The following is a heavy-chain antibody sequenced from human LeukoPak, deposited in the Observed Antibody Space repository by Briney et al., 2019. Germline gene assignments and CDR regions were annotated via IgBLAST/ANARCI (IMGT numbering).Heavy chain of an antibody. D-gene: IGHD3-16*01. CDR1: GGSISSYY. Sequence: SETLSLTCTVSGGSISSYYWSWIRQPPGKGLEWTGYIYYSGRTNYNPSLESRVTISVDTSKNQFSLKLSSVTAADTAVYYCARCAVMDDDYFDYWGQGTLVTVSS. CDR3: ARCAVMDDDYFDY. V-gene: IGHV4-59*01. J-gene: IGHJ4*02. CDR2: IYYSGRT.